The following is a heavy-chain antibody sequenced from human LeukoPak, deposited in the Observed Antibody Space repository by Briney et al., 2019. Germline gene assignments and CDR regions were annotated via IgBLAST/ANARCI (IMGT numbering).Heavy chain of an antibody. CDR3: ARGGLHYYDSSGYYYNWFDP. CDR1: GYTFTSYG. CDR2: ISAYNGNT. Sequence: ASVKVSCKASGYTFTSYGISWVRQAPGQGLEWMGWISAYNGNTNYAQKLQGGVTMTTDTSTSTAYMELRSLRSDDTAVYYCARGGLHYYDSSGYYYNWFDPWGQGTLVTVSS. V-gene: IGHV1-18*01. J-gene: IGHJ5*02. D-gene: IGHD3-22*01.